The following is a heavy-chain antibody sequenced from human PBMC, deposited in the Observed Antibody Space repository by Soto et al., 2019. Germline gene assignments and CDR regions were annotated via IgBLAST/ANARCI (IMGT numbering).Heavy chain of an antibody. CDR1: GGSISSYY. CDR2: IYHRGST. CDR3: ARRYSSSFDY. J-gene: IGHJ4*02. Sequence: SETLSLTCTVSGGSISSYYWSWIRQPPGKGLEWIGYIYHRGSTNYNPSLKSRVTISVDTSKNQFSLKLSSVTAADTAVYYCARRYSSSFDYWGQGTLVTVSS. V-gene: IGHV4-59*08. D-gene: IGHD6-13*01.